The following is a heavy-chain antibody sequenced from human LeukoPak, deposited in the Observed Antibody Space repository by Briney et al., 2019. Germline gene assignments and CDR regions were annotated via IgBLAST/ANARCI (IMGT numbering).Heavy chain of an antibody. CDR1: GFTFSSYG. CDR3: ARARIATPPRFDY. J-gene: IGHJ4*02. D-gene: IGHD2-21*01. Sequence: PGGSLRLSCAASGFTFSSYGMHWVRQAPGKGLEWVAFIRYDGSNKYCADSVKGRFTISRDNSKNTLYLQMNSLRAEDTAVYYCARARIATPPRFDYWGQGTLVTVSS. V-gene: IGHV3-30*02. CDR2: IRYDGSNK.